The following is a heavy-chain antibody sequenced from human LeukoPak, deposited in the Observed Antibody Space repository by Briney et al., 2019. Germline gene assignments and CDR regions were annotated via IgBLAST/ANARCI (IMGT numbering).Heavy chain of an antibody. CDR1: GYTFTDYY. V-gene: IGHV1-2*02. CDR3: ARGYCSGSNCQNWFDP. J-gene: IGHJ5*02. Sequence: ASVKVSCKASGYTFTDYYMHWVRQAPGQGLEWMGWINPNRGGTKYAQKFQGRVTMTRDTSMSTAYMDLGSLTSDDTAVYYCARGYCSGSNCQNWFDPWGQGTQVTVSS. CDR2: INPNRGGT. D-gene: IGHD2-15*01.